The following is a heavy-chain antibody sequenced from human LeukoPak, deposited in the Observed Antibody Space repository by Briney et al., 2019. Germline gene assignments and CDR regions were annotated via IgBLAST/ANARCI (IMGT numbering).Heavy chain of an antibody. J-gene: IGHJ4*02. CDR2: ISGSGDAT. Sequence: GGSLRLSCAASGFTFSTYAMRWVRQAPGKGLEWVSSISGSGDATYYADSVKGRFTISRDNSKNTLYLQMNSLRAEDTAVYYCAKDQAAAGYFDYWGQGTLVTVSS. V-gene: IGHV3-23*01. CDR3: AKDQAAAGYFDY. D-gene: IGHD6-13*01. CDR1: GFTFSTYA.